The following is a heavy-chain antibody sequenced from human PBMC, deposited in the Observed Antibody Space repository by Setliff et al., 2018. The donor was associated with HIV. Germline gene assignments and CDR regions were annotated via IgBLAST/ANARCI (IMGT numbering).Heavy chain of an antibody. V-gene: IGHV4-34*01. CDR2: INHRGST. J-gene: IGHJ4*02. Sequence: SETLSLTCAVYGGSFTAYYWTWIRQPPGKGLEWIGEINHRGSTNCNPSLKSRVSISVDTSKNQFSLKLSSVTAADTAVYYCATLKMATIYRDFDYWGQGTLVTVSS. CDR3: ATLKMATIYRDFDY. D-gene: IGHD5-12*01. CDR1: GGSFTAYY.